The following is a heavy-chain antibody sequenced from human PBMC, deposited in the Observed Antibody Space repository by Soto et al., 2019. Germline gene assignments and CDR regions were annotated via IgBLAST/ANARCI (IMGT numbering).Heavy chain of an antibody. CDR2: IGSDGTIT. J-gene: IGHJ4*02. CDR3: ARDLWTN. Sequence: EVQVVESGGTLVKPGGSLRLACEGTGYIFSAYGMNWVRQAPGKGLEWVSNIGSDGTITTYAESVRGRFTVSRDNAKNSVYLKMNNLRHEDTAVYYCARDLWTNWGQGTLVSVSS. D-gene: IGHD2-21*01. V-gene: IGHV3-48*02. CDR1: GYIFSAYG.